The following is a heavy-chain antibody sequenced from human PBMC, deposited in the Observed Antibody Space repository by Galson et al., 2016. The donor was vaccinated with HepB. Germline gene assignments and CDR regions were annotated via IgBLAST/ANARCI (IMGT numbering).Heavy chain of an antibody. CDR2: INPDGSAT. J-gene: IGHJ4*02. D-gene: IGHD1/OR15-1a*01. CDR1: GFTFSSSW. V-gene: IGHV3-74*01. CDR3: AWHNWHKYDY. Sequence: SLRLSCAASGFTFSSSWMHRVRQAPGEGLMWVSHINPDGSATTYADSVKGRFTISRDNAKNTLYLQMNSLRAEDTAVYYCAWHNWHKYDYWGQGSLVTVSS.